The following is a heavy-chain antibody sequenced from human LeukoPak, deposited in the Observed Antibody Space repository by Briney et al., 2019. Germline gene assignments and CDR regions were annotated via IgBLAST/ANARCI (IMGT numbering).Heavy chain of an antibody. D-gene: IGHD1-26*01. J-gene: IGHJ4*02. CDR1: GFTFSSYW. Sequence: PGGSLRLSCAASGFTFSSYWMALVRQAPGKGLEWVANIKGDESARHQADSVKGRFTISRDNTRNSLYLQMTNLRGDDKAVYYCARDVVGSLDYWGQGTLVTVSS. CDR3: ARDVVGSLDY. CDR2: IKGDESAR. V-gene: IGHV3-7*01.